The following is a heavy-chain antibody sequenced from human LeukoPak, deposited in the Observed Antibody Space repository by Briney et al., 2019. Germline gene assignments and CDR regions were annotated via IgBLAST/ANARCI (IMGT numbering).Heavy chain of an antibody. J-gene: IGHJ3*02. D-gene: IGHD6-25*01. CDR2: ISSTSNYI. CDR3: ARAGQRGAFGI. V-gene: IGHV3-21*01. CDR1: GFTFNTYS. Sequence: GGSLRLSCAASGFTFNTYSMNWVRQAPGKGLEWVSCISSTSNYIYYADSVKGRFTISRDNAKNSLYLQMNSLRAEDTAVYYCARAGQRGAFGIWGQGTMVTVSS.